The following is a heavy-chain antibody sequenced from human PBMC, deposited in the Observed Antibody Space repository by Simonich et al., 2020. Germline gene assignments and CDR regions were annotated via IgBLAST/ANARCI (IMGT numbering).Heavy chain of an antibody. D-gene: IGHD7-27*01. CDR3: AREAGDLWYFDL. V-gene: IGHV3-74*01. CDR1: GYTFSSYG. CDR2: IKSEGSST. Sequence: EVQLVESGGGLVQPGGSLRLSCAASGYTFSSYGMHWVRQAPGKGLVWVARIKSEGSSTSYAEAVKGRFTISRDNAKNTLYLQMNSLRAEDTAVYYCAREAGDLWYFDLWGRGTLVTVSS. J-gene: IGHJ2*01.